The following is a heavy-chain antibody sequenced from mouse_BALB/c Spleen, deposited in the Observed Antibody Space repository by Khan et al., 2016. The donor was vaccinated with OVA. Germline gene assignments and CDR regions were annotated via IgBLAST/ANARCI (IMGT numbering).Heavy chain of an antibody. D-gene: IGHD2-12*01. J-gene: IGHJ2*01. CDR3: TGGEDDGDY. Sequence: LQQPGSELVRPGASVKLSCKASGYTFTSYWMHWVKQRPGQGLEWIGNIYPGSGSTNYDEKFKSKATLTVATSSSTAYMQLSSLPSEDSAVWYGTGGEDDGDYWGKGTTHTGSS. CDR2: IYPGSGST. CDR1: GYTFTSYW. V-gene: IGHV1S22*01.